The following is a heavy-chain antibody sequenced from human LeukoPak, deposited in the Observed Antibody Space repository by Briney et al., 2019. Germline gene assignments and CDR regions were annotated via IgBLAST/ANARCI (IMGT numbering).Heavy chain of an antibody. Sequence: PGGSLRLSCAASGFTFSSYAMSWVRQAPGKGLVWVSAISGSGGSTYYADSVKGRFTISRDNSKNTLYLQMNSLRAEDTAVYYCAKGYSYGYGLNRYFDYWGQGTLVTVSS. CDR1: GFTFSSYA. CDR2: ISGSGGST. CDR3: AKGYSYGYGLNRYFDY. D-gene: IGHD5-18*01. J-gene: IGHJ4*02. V-gene: IGHV3-23*01.